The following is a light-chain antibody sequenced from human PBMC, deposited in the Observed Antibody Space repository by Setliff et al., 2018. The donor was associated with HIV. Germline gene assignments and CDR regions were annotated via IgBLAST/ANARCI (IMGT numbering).Light chain of an antibody. CDR2: QAT. J-gene: IGLJ1*01. Sequence: QSALAQPASVSGSPGQSITISCTGTSNDVGRYDLVAWYQQHPARAPKLIIYQATRRPSGVSNRFSGSKSGNVASLTLSGLQAEDGADYYCCSNTGSNTFVFGTGTKVTVL. V-gene: IGLV2-23*01. CDR3: CSNTGSNTFV. CDR1: SNDVGRYDL.